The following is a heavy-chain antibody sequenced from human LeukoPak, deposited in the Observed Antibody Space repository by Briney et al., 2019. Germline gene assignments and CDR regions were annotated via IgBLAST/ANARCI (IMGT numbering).Heavy chain of an antibody. CDR1: GFSFSTYG. D-gene: IGHD6-6*01. Sequence: GKSLRLSCAASGFSFSTYGIHWVRQAPGKGLEWVAVMWYDGSKDYYADSVKGRFPISRDTSKNTLYLQMNNLRAEDTAVYYCAKDRETYEYTFDYWGQGTLVTVSS. V-gene: IGHV3-33*06. CDR3: AKDRETYEYTFDY. CDR2: MWYDGSKD. J-gene: IGHJ4*02.